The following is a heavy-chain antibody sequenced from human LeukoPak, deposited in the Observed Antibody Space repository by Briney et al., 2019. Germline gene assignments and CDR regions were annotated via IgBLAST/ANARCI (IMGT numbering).Heavy chain of an antibody. J-gene: IGHJ5*02. CDR2: IYYSGST. V-gene: IGHV4-59*01. CDR3: ATSPRDSSGYYWFDP. D-gene: IGHD3-22*01. Sequence: SETLSLTCTVSGGPISSYYWSWIRQPPGKGLEWIGYIYYSGSTNYNPSLKSRVTISVDTSKNQFSLKLSSVTAADTAVYYCATSPRDSSGYYWFDPWGQGTLVTVSS. CDR1: GGPISSYY.